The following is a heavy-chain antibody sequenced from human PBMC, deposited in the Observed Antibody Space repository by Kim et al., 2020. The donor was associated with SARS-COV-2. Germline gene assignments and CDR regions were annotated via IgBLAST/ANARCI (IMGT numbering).Heavy chain of an antibody. CDR2: IHQHGSEL. V-gene: IGHV3-7*01. J-gene: IGHJ6*02. D-gene: IGHD3-9*01. CDR1: GFTFSYHW. Sequence: GGSLRLSCVVSGFTFSYHWMAWVRQAPGKGLEWVANIHQHGSELYDLDAVRGRFTFCSDNTRTLFHLQIDSLRAENTAIYFCATDRILTGPGVWGQGT. CDR3: ATDRILTGPGV.